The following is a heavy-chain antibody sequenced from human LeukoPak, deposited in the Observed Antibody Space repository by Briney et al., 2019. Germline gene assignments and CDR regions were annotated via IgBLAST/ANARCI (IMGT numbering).Heavy chain of an antibody. CDR1: GGSFSGYY. CDR2: IYYSGGT. Sequence: SETLSLNCAVYGGSFSGYYWTWHRQPPGKGLEGIGSIYYSGGTYDNPSLKRRLTLSINTSNNQFSLSLNSVTAADTAIYYCARDPLRGETGSWFEAFDIWGQGTMVTVSP. J-gene: IGHJ3*02. V-gene: IGHV4-34*11. D-gene: IGHD6-13*01. CDR3: ARDPLRGETGSWFEAFDI.